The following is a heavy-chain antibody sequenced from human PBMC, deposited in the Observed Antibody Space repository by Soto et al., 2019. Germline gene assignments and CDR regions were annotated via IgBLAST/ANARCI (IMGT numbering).Heavy chain of an antibody. J-gene: IGHJ4*02. V-gene: IGHV4-4*02. Sequence: PSETLSVTCAVLGGSISSSNWWSMVRQPPGKGLEWIGEIYHSGSTNYNPSLKSRVTISVDKSKNQFSLKLSSVTAADTAVYYCARGADSSSWYADYWGQGTLVTVSS. CDR3: ARGADSSSWYADY. CDR2: IYHSGST. CDR1: GGSISSSNW. D-gene: IGHD6-13*01.